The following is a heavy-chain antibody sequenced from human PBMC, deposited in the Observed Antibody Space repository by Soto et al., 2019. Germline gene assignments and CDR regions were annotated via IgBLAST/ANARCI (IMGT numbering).Heavy chain of an antibody. V-gene: IGHV4-4*02. J-gene: IGHJ5*02. CDR3: ARGTLDYDILTGYRPNWFDP. CDR1: GGSISSSNW. D-gene: IGHD3-9*01. CDR2: SYRRGST. Sequence: PSVRLWFTGAVCGGSISSSNWWSWVRQRPGKGVEWVGGSYRRGSTKYHPSLKSRVTISVDKSKNQFSLKMSSVTAADTAVYYCARGTLDYDILTGYRPNWFDPWGQGTLVTVS.